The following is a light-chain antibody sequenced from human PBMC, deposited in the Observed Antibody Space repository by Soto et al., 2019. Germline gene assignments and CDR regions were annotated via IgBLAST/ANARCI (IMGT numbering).Light chain of an antibody. CDR3: QKFNTAPLT. CDR1: QDISVY. CDR2: SAS. Sequence: DIQMTQSPSSLSASVGDRVTITCRASQDISVYLAWYQQKPGEVPKLLIYSASTLQSGGPSRFSGSGSGTDFTITISSLQHEDVATYCCQKFNTAPLTFGQGTRLEIK. V-gene: IGKV1-27*01. J-gene: IGKJ5*01.